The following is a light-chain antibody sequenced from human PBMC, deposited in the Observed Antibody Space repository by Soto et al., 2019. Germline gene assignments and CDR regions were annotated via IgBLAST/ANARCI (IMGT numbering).Light chain of an antibody. CDR1: YDISSS. CDR2: DSS. CDR3: QQLSHYPYT. Sequence: DIPLTQSPSFLSASVEDRVTISCRASYDISSSLAWYQQEPGKPPKLLIYDSSTLQTGVPSRFTGSGSGRKFTLTISGLQFGDFATYFCQQLSHYPYTFGQGIKLEI. V-gene: IGKV1-9*01. J-gene: IGKJ2*01.